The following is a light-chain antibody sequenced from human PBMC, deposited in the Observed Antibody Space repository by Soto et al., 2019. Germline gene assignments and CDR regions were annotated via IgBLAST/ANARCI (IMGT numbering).Light chain of an antibody. CDR2: DAS. Sequence: IVLTHAPATLSFSPGEIATLSCRASQSVSSYLAWYQQKPGQAPSLLIYDASNRATGIPARFSGSGSGTDFTLTISSLEPEDFAVYYCQQRSNWPPTFGQGTRLEIK. J-gene: IGKJ5*01. CDR3: QQRSNWPPT. CDR1: QSVSSY. V-gene: IGKV3-11*01.